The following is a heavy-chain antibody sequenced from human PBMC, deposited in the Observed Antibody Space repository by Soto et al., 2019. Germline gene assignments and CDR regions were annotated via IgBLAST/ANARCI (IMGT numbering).Heavy chain of an antibody. CDR3: ARLYCSSTSCYLDY. Sequence: SVKVSCKASGGTFSSYAISWVRQAPGQGLEWMGGIIPIFGTANYAQKFQGRVTITADESASTAYMELSSLRSEDTAVYYCARLYCSSTSCYLDYWGQGTLVTVSS. CDR2: IIPIFGTA. D-gene: IGHD2-2*01. V-gene: IGHV1-69*13. J-gene: IGHJ4*02. CDR1: GGTFSSYA.